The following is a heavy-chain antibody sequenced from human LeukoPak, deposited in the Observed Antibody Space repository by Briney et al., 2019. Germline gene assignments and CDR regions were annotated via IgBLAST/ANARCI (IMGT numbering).Heavy chain of an antibody. J-gene: IGHJ6*03. Sequence: SETLSLTCAVYGGSFSGYYWSWIRQPPGKGLEWIGEINHSGSTNYNPSLKSRVTISVDTSKNQFSLKLSSVTAADTAVYYCARDSGSDCSGGSCYSGYMDVWGKGTTVTVSS. D-gene: IGHD2-15*01. CDR1: GGSFSGYY. CDR3: ARDSGSDCSGGSCYSGYMDV. V-gene: IGHV4-34*01. CDR2: INHSGST.